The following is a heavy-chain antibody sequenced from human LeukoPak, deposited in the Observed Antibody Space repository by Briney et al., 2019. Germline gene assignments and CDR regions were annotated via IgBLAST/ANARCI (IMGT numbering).Heavy chain of an antibody. CDR3: ARDISISWFYS. Sequence: SETLSLTCTVSGASISSDSNYWAWVRQPPGKGLQWIGSIYHTGSTFYNPSLMSRVSISIDSSKNQFSLRLTSVTVADTALYYCARDISISWFYSWGQGTLVSVSS. CDR2: IYHTGST. V-gene: IGHV4-39*07. CDR1: GASISSDSNY. J-gene: IGHJ5*01. D-gene: IGHD3-3*02.